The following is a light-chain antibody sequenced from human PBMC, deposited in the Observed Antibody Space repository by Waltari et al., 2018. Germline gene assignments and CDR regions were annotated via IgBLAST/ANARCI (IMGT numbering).Light chain of an antibody. CDR1: SSNIGSKF. CDR3: GTWNMAPYVFI. J-gene: IGLJ2*01. Sequence: QSVLTQPPSVSAAPGQTVTISCSGRSSNIGSKFFSLYQQIPGIAPKLLIYDNDKRPSGIPDRFSGSKSGTSATLDITGLQTGDEADYYCGTWNMAPYVFIFGGGTKLTVL. V-gene: IGLV1-51*01. CDR2: DND.